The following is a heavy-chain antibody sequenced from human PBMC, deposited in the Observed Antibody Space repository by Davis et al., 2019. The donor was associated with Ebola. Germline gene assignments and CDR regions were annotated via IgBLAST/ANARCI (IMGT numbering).Heavy chain of an antibody. J-gene: IGHJ6*04. D-gene: IGHD5-24*01. CDR1: GFTFRSYG. V-gene: IGHV3-23*01. Sequence: GESLKISCAASGFTFRSYGMSWVRQAPGKGLEWVAIIGVSGGSIYYTDSVKGRFTISRDNSKNTLYLQMDSLRAEDTAVYYCAKGDGWYDYDIDVWGKGTTVTVSS. CDR2: IGVSGGSI. CDR3: AKGDGWYDYDIDV.